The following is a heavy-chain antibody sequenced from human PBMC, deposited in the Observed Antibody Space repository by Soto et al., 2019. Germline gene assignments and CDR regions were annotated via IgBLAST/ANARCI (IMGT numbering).Heavy chain of an antibody. J-gene: IGHJ6*02. CDR2: TYYMSKCYN. CDR1: VDSVSSTSTA. D-gene: IGHD6-19*01. CDR3: GRGVGGWYYWWDYYYGMDV. Sequence: SQTLSLTCAISVDSVSSTSTACNWVRQSPSRGLEWLGRTYYMSKCYNKYAVSVKSGRSTNPGASKNQFSQQLNTVLREDKAVLYCGRGVGGWYYWWDYYYGMDVWGQGTTVTVSS. V-gene: IGHV6-1*01.